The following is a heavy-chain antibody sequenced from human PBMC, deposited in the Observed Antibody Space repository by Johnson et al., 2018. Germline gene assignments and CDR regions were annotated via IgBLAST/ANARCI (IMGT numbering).Heavy chain of an antibody. D-gene: IGHD4-17*01. CDR2: ISYDGSNK. Sequence: QVQLVESGGGVVQPGRSXRLSCAASGFTFSSYGMHWVRQAPGKGLEWVAVISYDGSNKYYADSVQGRFTISRDNSKNTLYLQMNSLRAEDTAVYSCANLATVTTSDAFDIWGQGTMVTVSS. CDR3: ANLATVTTSDAFDI. V-gene: IGHV3-30*18. CDR1: GFTFSSYG. J-gene: IGHJ3*02.